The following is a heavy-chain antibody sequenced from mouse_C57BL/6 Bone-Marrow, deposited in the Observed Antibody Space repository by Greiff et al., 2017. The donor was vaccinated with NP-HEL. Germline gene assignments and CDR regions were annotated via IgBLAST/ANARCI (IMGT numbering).Heavy chain of an antibody. V-gene: IGHV1-69*01. Sequence: VQLQQPGAELVMPGASVKLSCKASGYTFTSYWMHWVKQRPGQGLEWIGEIDPSDSYTNYNQKFKGKSKLTVDKSSSTAYMQLSSLTSEASAVYYCARVRAYGPPYYFDYWGQGTTLTVSS. J-gene: IGHJ2*01. CDR1: GYTFTSYW. CDR2: IDPSDSYT. D-gene: IGHD1-1*02. CDR3: ARVRAYGPPYYFDY.